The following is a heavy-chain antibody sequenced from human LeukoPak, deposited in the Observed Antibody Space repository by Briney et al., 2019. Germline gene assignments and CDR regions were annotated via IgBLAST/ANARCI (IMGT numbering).Heavy chain of an antibody. J-gene: IGHJ4*02. CDR3: ARHRRIAAAGIRGYDY. V-gene: IGHV4-59*08. CDR2: IYYSGST. Sequence: SETLSLTCTVSGGSISSDYWSWIRQPPGKGLEWVGYIYYSGSTNHIPSLKSRVTISVDPSNNQFSLKPTSVTAADTAVYYCARHRRIAAAGIRGYDYWGQGTLVTVSS. D-gene: IGHD6-13*01. CDR1: GGSISSDY.